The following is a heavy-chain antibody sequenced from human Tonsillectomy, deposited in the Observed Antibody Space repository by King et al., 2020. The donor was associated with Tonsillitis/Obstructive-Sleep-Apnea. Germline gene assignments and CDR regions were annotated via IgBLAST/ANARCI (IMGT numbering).Heavy chain of an antibody. Sequence: VQLVESGAEVKKPGSSVKVSCKASGGPFRSYAFSWVRQAPGQGLEWMGGIIPIYGAPIYAQKFQGTLIISADDSTNTAYMELSSLRSEDTAVYFCARGGSSNTWYDAFGIWGQGTMVAVSS. D-gene: IGHD2-2*01. V-gene: IGHV1-69*01. J-gene: IGHJ3*02. CDR1: GGPFRSYA. CDR2: IIPIYGAP. CDR3: ARGGSSNTWYDAFGI.